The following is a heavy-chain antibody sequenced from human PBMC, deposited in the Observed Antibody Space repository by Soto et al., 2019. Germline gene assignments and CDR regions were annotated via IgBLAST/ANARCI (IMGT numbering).Heavy chain of an antibody. Sequence: EVQLVQSGAEVKKPGESLRISCKGSGYSFTSYWIIWVRQMPGKGLEWMGRIDPSDSYTNYSPSFQGHVTISADKSISTAYLQWSSLKASDTAMYYCARLPPRVRGGYYCYGMDGWGQGTTVTVSS. V-gene: IGHV5-10-1*01. D-gene: IGHD3-10*01. CDR3: ARLPPRVRGGYYCYGMDG. CDR1: GYSFTSYW. CDR2: IDPSDSYT. J-gene: IGHJ6*02.